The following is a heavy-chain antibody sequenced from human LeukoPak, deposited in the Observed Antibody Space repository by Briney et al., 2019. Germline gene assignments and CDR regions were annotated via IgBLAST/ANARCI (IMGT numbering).Heavy chain of an antibody. Sequence: ASVKVSCKASGYTFSSYGISWVRQAPGQGLEWMGWISAYNGNTNYAQKLQGRVTMTTDTSTSTAYMELRSLRSDDTAVYYCARDDWVYGSGSYRPALMTSFDYWGQGTLVTVSS. CDR1: GYTFSSYG. J-gene: IGHJ4*02. CDR3: ARDDWVYGSGSYRPALMTSFDY. CDR2: ISAYNGNT. V-gene: IGHV1-18*01. D-gene: IGHD3-10*01.